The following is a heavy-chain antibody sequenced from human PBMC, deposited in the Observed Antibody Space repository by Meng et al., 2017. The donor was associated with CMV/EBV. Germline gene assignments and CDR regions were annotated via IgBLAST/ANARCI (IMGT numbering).Heavy chain of an antibody. Sequence: SGSTLVKPTQTITLTCTFSGFSLSTSGVGVGWIRQPPGKVLEWLALIYWNGDKRYSPSLKSRLTITQDTSKNQVVLTMTNMDPVDTATYYCTHPPGYWGQGMLVTVSS. CDR2: IYWNGDK. J-gene: IGHJ4*02. CDR3: THPPGY. V-gene: IGHV2-5*01. CDR1: GFSLSTSGVG.